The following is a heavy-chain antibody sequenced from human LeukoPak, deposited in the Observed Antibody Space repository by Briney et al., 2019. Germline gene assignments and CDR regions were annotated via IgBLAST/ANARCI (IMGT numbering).Heavy chain of an antibody. V-gene: IGHV3-7*04. J-gene: IGHJ6*02. CDR3: ARGGTYYYYGMDV. CDR2: IKQDGSEK. D-gene: IGHD1-1*01. Sequence: QSGGSLRLSCAASGFTFSSYWMSWVRQAPGKGLEWVANIKQDGSEKYYVDSVKGRFTISRDNAKNSLYLQMNSLRAEDTAVYYCARGGTYYYYGMDVWGQGTTVTVSS. CDR1: GFTFSSYW.